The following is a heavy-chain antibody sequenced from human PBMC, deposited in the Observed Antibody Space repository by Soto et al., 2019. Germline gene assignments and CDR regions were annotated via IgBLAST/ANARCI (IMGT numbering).Heavy chain of an antibody. V-gene: IGHV4-30-2*01. CDR3: ARDKNGGGYYLDY. CDR1: GGSISSGGYS. Sequence: TSETLSLTCAVSGGSISSGGYSWSWIRQPPGKGLEWIGYIYHSGSTYYNPSLKSRVTISVDRSKNQFSLKLSSVTAADTAVYYCARDKNGGGYYLDYWGQGALVTVSS. D-gene: IGHD3-22*01. CDR2: IYHSGST. J-gene: IGHJ4*02.